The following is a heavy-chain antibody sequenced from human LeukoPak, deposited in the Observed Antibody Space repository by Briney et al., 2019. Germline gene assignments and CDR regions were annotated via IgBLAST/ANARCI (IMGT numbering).Heavy chain of an antibody. Sequence: GGSLRLSCAASGFTFSSYGMHWVRQAPGKGLEWVAVISYVGSNKYYADSVKGRFTISRDNSKNTLYLQMNSLRAEDTAVYYCAKDPGYYGSGSYFGNWGQGTLVTVSS. CDR2: ISYVGSNK. V-gene: IGHV3-30*18. CDR3: AKDPGYYGSGSYFGN. CDR1: GFTFSSYG. D-gene: IGHD3-10*01. J-gene: IGHJ4*02.